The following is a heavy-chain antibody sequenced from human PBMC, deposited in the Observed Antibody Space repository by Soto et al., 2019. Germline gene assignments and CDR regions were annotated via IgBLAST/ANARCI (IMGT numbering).Heavy chain of an antibody. CDR3: ATSHLRDRAAADFDF. V-gene: IGHV4-59*01. Sequence: PSETLSLTCTVSGGTISSNYWSWIRQSPGKELEWIGYIYYSGNTNYNPSLKNRVSISIDTSKSQFSLRLSSVTAADTAVYYCATSHLRDRAAADFDFWGHGTLVTVSS. CDR1: GGTISSNY. D-gene: IGHD6-25*01. CDR2: IYYSGNT. J-gene: IGHJ4*01.